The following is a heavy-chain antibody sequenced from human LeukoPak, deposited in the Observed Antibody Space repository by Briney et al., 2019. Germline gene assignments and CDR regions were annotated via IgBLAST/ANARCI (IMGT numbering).Heavy chain of an antibody. CDR2: IIPIFGTA. Sequence: SVKVSCKASGGTFSSYAISWVRQAPGQGLEWMGGIIPIFGTANYAQKFQGRVTITADKSTSTAYMELSSLRSEDTAVYYCARDSGERGSGSYLIAYWGQGTLVTVSS. V-gene: IGHV1-69*06. D-gene: IGHD3-10*01. CDR3: ARDSGERGSGSYLIAY. CDR1: GGTFSSYA. J-gene: IGHJ4*02.